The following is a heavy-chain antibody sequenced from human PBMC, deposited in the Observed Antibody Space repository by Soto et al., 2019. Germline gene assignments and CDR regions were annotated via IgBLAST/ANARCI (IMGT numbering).Heavy chain of an antibody. CDR1: GYTFTSYA. J-gene: IGHJ6*02. D-gene: IGHD2-21*02. CDR2: INAGNGNT. CDR3: ARDRMPVVTAPLAPYYYYGMDV. V-gene: IGHV1-3*01. Sequence: GASVKVSCKASGYTFTSYAMHWVRQAPGQRLEWMGWINAGNGNTKYSQKFQGRVTITRDTSASTAYMELSSLRSEDTAVYYCARDRMPVVTAPLAPYYYYGMDVWGQGTTVTVSS.